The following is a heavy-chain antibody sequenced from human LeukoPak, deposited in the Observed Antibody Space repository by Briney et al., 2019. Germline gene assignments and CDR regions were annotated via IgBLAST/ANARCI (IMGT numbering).Heavy chain of an antibody. D-gene: IGHD6-19*01. CDR2: IYYSGST. CDR1: GGSISSYY. CDR3: ARGGSSGWYVNWFDP. Sequence: SETLSLTCTVSGGSISSYYWSWIRQPPGKGLEWIGYIYYSGSTNYNPSLKSRVTISVDTSKNQFSLKLSSVTAADTAVYYCARGGSSGWYVNWFDPWGQGTLVTVSS. V-gene: IGHV4-59*01. J-gene: IGHJ5*02.